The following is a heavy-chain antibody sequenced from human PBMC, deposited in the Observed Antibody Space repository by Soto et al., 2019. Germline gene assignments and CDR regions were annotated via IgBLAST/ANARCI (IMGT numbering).Heavy chain of an antibody. CDR1: GFTFSNAL. D-gene: IGHD1-26*01. CDR2: IKSKTDGGTT. CDR3: TTSSLSGSYFFPFDY. V-gene: IGHV3-15*01. J-gene: IGHJ4*02. Sequence: GGSLRLSCAASGFTFSNALMSWVRQAPGKGLEWVGRIKSKTDGGTTDYAAPVKGRFTISRDDSKNTLYLQMNSLKTEDTAVYYCTTSSLSGSYFFPFDYWGEGPLITLSS.